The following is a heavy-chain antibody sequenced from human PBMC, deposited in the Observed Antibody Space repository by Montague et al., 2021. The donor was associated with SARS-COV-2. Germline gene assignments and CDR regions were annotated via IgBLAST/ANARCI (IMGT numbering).Heavy chain of an antibody. Sequence: PALVKPTQTLTLTCTFSGFSLSTSGMCVSWIRQPPGKALEWLARIDWDDDKYYSTSLKTRPTISKDTSKNQVVLTMTNMDPVDTATYYCARLTYYYGSGSLYLPNYFDFWGQGTRVTVAS. CDR1: GFSLSTSGMC. CDR2: IDWDDDK. V-gene: IGHV2-70*11. J-gene: IGHJ4*02. D-gene: IGHD3-10*01. CDR3: ARLTYYYGSGSLYLPNYFDF.